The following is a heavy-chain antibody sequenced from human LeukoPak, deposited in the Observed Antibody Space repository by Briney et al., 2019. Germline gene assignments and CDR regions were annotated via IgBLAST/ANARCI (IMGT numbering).Heavy chain of an antibody. Sequence: PGGSLRLSCAASGFTLSNYAMSWVRQAPGKGLECVSANSGSTGSTYYADSVKGRFTISRDNSKNMLFLQMDSLRAEDTAVYYCAKDRSSWWDAFDIWGQGTMVTVSS. D-gene: IGHD6-13*01. CDR1: GFTLSNYA. V-gene: IGHV3-23*01. CDR2: NSGSTGST. J-gene: IGHJ3*02. CDR3: AKDRSSWWDAFDI.